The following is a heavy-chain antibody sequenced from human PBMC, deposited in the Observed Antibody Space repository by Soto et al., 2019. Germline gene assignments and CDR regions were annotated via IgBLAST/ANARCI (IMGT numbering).Heavy chain of an antibody. CDR3: AVSTSSKSYYYGMDV. V-gene: IGHV4-30-4*01. Sequence: SETLSLTCTVSGGSISSGDYYWSWIRQPPGKGLEWIGYIYYSGSTYYNPSLKSRVTISVDTSKNQFSLKLSSVTAADTAVYYCAVSTSSKSYYYGMDVWGQGTTVTVSS. CDR2: IYYSGST. J-gene: IGHJ6*02. CDR1: GGSISSGDYY. D-gene: IGHD2-2*01.